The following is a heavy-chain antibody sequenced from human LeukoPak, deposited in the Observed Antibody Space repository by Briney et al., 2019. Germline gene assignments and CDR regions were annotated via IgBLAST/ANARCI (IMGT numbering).Heavy chain of an antibody. J-gene: IGHJ4*02. CDR2: VSSSGTKI. Sequence: KTGGSLRLSCAASGFTFSSYAMSWVRQAPGKGLEWVSSVSSSGTKIFYADSVRGRFTVSRDNAGNSLSLQMDSLRVEDTAVYYCTRELLSLQQGLDYWGQGTLVTVSS. D-gene: IGHD2/OR15-2a*01. CDR1: GFTFSSYA. CDR3: TRELLSLQQGLDY. V-gene: IGHV3-21*01.